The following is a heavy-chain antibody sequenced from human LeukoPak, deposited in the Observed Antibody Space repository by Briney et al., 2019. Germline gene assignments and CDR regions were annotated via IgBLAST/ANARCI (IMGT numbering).Heavy chain of an antibody. D-gene: IGHD6-13*01. Sequence: SETLSLTCTVSGGSISSYYWSWIRQPPGKGLEWIGYIYYSGSTNYNPSLKSRVTISVDTSKNQFSLKLNSVTAADTAVYYCARETEAAVDIWGQGTMVTVSS. CDR1: GGSISSYY. J-gene: IGHJ3*02. CDR2: IYYSGST. CDR3: ARETEAAVDI. V-gene: IGHV4-59*01.